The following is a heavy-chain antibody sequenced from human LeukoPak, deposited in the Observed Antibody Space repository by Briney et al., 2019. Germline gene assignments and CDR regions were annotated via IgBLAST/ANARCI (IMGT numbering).Heavy chain of an antibody. Sequence: PGGSLRLSCAASGFTFSSYAMSWVRQAPGKGLEWVSAISGSGGSTYYADSVKGRFTISRDNSKNTLYLQMNSLRAEDTAVYYCATTSGIYSGYGYFDYWGQGTLVTVSS. CDR1: GFTFSSYA. CDR3: ATTSGIYSGYGYFDY. D-gene: IGHD5-12*01. J-gene: IGHJ4*02. CDR2: ISGSGGST. V-gene: IGHV3-23*01.